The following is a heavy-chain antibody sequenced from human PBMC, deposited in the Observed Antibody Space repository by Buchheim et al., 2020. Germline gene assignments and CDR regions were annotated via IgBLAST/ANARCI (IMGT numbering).Heavy chain of an antibody. Sequence: QVQLQESGPGLVKPSQTLSLTCTVSGGSISSGGYYWSWIRQHPGKGLEWIGYIYYSGSTYYNPSLKSRVTISVDTSKNQFSLKLSSVTAADTAVYDCARGGAYCSSTSCYHYYYYYGMDVWGQWTT. J-gene: IGHJ6*02. CDR2: IYYSGST. V-gene: IGHV4-31*03. CDR3: ARGGAYCSSTSCYHYYYYYGMDV. CDR1: GGSISSGGYY. D-gene: IGHD2-2*01.